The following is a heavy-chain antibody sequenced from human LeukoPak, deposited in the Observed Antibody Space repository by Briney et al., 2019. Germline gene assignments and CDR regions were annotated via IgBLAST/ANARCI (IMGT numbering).Heavy chain of an antibody. V-gene: IGHV4-59*01. CDR3: AREPFNYMDV. Sequence: SETLTLTCTVSGGSISSYYWSWIRQPPGKGLEWVGYIYYSGSTNYNPSLKSRVTISVDTSKNQFSLKLSSVTAADTAVYYCAREPFNYMDVWGKGTTVTVSS. CDR1: GGSISSYY. CDR2: IYYSGST. J-gene: IGHJ6*03.